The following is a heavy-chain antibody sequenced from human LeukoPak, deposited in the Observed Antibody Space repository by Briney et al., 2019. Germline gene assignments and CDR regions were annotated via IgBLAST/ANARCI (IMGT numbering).Heavy chain of an antibody. CDR3: ARQAIYYDSSGLDY. D-gene: IGHD3-22*01. Sequence: SETLSLTCAVYGGSFSGYYWSWLRQPPGKGLEWIGEINHSGSTNYNPSLKSRVTISVDTSKNQFSLKLSSVTAADTAVYYCARQAIYYDSSGLDYWGQGTLVTVSS. J-gene: IGHJ4*02. V-gene: IGHV4-34*01. CDR1: GGSFSGYY. CDR2: INHSGST.